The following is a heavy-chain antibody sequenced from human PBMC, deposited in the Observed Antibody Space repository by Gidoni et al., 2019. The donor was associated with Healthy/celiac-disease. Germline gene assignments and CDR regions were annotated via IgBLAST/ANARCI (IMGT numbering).Heavy chain of an antibody. J-gene: IGHJ5*02. CDR1: GGSISSGGYS. V-gene: IGHV4-30-2*01. CDR2: IYHSGST. D-gene: IGHD3-9*01. Sequence: QLQLQESGSGLVKPSQTLSLTCAVSGGSISSGGYSWSWIRQPPGKGLEWIGYIYHSGSTYYNPSLKSRVTISVDRSKNQFSLKLSSVTAADTAVYYCARASDWDEKNWFDPWGQGTLVTVSS. CDR3: ARASDWDEKNWFDP.